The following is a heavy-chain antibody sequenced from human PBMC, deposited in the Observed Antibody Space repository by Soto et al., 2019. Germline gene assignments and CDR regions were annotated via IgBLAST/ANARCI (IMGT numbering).Heavy chain of an antibody. CDR1: GGSISSSNW. D-gene: IGHD3-10*01. J-gene: IGHJ6*02. CDR2: IYHSGST. Sequence: QVQLQESGPGLVKPSGTLSLTCAVSGGSISSSNWWSWVRQPPGKGLEWIGEIYHSGSTNYNPSLESRGHISVAQPKTQFSLKLRSVTAADTAVYCCARGFLSRFGELVSGLYGMDVWGQGTTVTVSS. CDR3: ARGFLSRFGELVSGLYGMDV. V-gene: IGHV4-4*01.